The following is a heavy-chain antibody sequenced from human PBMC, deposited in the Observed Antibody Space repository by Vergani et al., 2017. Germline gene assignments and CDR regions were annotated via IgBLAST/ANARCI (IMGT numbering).Heavy chain of an antibody. CDR2: IKSTFDRGTT. J-gene: IGHJ6*04. V-gene: IGHV3-15*07. CDR1: VFSFRNAW. Sequence: EVQLVESGGGIVKPGGSLRLSCVASVFSFRNAWMNWVRRTPGKGLEWVGRIKSTFDRGTTDYAAAVKGRFTISRDDSKNTLCLQMNGLKTEDICVYYCTTDPRYCGDGSCYWLRDHHYYGMDVWGEGTTVTVSS. CDR3: TTDPRYCGDGSCYWLRDHHYYGMDV. D-gene: IGHD2-21*01.